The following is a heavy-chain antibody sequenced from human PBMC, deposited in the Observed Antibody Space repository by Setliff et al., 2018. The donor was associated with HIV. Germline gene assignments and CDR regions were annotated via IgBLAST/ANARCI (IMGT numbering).Heavy chain of an antibody. V-gene: IGHV4-39*01. CDR3: ARSRSTRDAFDI. J-gene: IGHJ3*02. CDR2: VYYSGST. CDR1: GGSIEFSSYY. Sequence: SETLSLTCSVSGGSIEFSSYYWGWIRQPPGKGLEWIGSVYYSGSTYYNPSLKSRVTISVDTSKNQFSLKLSSVTAEDTAVYYCARSRSTRDAFDIWGQGTMVTVSS. D-gene: IGHD2-2*01.